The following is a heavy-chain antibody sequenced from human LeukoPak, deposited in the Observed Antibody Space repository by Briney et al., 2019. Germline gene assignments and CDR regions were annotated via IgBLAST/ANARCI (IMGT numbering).Heavy chain of an antibody. CDR1: GGSISSYY. V-gene: IGHV4-59*08. D-gene: IGHD2-15*01. CDR3: ARRYCSGGSCYPEDNNWFDP. J-gene: IGHJ5*02. CDR2: IYYSGST. Sequence: SQTLSLTCTVSGGSISSYYWSWIRQPPGKGLEWIGYIYYSGSTYYNPSLKSRVTISVDTSKNQFSLKLSSVTAADTAVYYCARRYCSGGSCYPEDNNWFDPWGQGTLVTVSS.